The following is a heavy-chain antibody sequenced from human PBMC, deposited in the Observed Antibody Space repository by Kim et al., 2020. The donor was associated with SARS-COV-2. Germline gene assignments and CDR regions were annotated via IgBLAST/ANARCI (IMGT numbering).Heavy chain of an antibody. CDR3: AKDVWEEQQLGWGWSGYYYDVVGV. CDR2: IWYDGSNK. CDR1: GFTFSSYG. V-gene: IGHV3-33*06. D-gene: IGHD6-13*01. Sequence: GGSLRLSCAASGFTFSSYGMHWVRQAPGKGLEWVAVIWYDGSNKYYADSVKGRFTISRDNSKNTLYLQMNSLRAEDTAIYYCAKDVWEEQQLGWGWSGYYYDVVGVWGQGTPVTLSS. J-gene: IGHJ6*01.